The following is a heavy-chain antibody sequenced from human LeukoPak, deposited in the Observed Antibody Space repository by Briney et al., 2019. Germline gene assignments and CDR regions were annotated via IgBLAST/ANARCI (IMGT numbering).Heavy chain of an antibody. CDR2: IIPSFGRT. D-gene: IGHD2-15*01. CDR1: GYTFSSYS. CDR3: ARAPTYYCRGGSCYSSGYFQH. Sequence: SVKVSCKASGYTFSSYSISWVRQAPGQGLEWMGMIIPSFGRTNYAQKFQGIVTITGDASTSTVYMELSSLRSEDTAVYYCARAPTYYCRGGSCYSSGYFQHWGQGTLVTVSS. J-gene: IGHJ1*01. V-gene: IGHV1-69*15.